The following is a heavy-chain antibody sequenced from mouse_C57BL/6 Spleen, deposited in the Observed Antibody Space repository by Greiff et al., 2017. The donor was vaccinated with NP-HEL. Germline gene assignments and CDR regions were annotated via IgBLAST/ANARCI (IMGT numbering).Heavy chain of an antibody. CDR1: GYSITSGYD. D-gene: IGHD3-1*01. V-gene: IGHV3-1*01. CDR3: ARDVRGWFAY. J-gene: IGHJ3*01. Sequence: LQQSGPGMVKPSQSLSLTCTVTGYSITSGYDWHWIRHFPGNKLEWMGYISYSGSTNYNPSLKSRISITHDTSKNHFFLKLNSVTTEDTATYYCARDVRGWFAYWGQGTLVTVSA. CDR2: ISYSGST.